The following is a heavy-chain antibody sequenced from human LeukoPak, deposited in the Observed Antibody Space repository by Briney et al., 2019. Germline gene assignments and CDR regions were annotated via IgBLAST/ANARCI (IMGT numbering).Heavy chain of an antibody. CDR3: ARLGPLRPRGYFDY. Sequence: SETLSLTCTVSGDSISSSSYYWGWIRQPPGKGLEWIGNIYFSDNTYYNLSLKSRVTISVDSSKKQFSLKLNSVTAADTAVYYCARLGPLRPRGYFDYWGQGTLVTVSS. V-gene: IGHV4-39*01. D-gene: IGHD1-26*01. CDR2: IYFSDNT. J-gene: IGHJ4*02. CDR1: GDSISSSSYY.